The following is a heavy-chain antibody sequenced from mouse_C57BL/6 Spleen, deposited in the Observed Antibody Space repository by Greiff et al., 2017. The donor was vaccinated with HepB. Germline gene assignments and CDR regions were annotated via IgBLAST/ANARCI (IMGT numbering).Heavy chain of an antibody. D-gene: IGHD1-1*01. CDR2: ISSGSSTI. V-gene: IGHV5-17*01. Sequence: EVKLVESGGGLVKPGGSLKLSCAASGFTFSDYGMHWVRQAPEKGLEWVAYISSGSSTIYYADTVKGRFTISRDNAKNTLFLQMTRLRSEDTAMYYGARRVVDWYFDVWGTGTTLTVSS. J-gene: IGHJ1*03. CDR3: ARRVVDWYFDV. CDR1: GFTFSDYG.